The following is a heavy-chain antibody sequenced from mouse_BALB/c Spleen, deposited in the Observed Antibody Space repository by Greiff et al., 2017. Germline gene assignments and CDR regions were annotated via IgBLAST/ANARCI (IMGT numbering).Heavy chain of an antibody. D-gene: IGHD2-4*01. CDR2: ISDGGSYT. Sequence: EVQVVESGGGLVKPGGSLKLSCAASGFTFSDYYMYWVRQTPEKRLEWVATISDGGSYTYYPDSVKGRFTISRDNAKNNLYLQMSSLKSEDTAMYYCARGDYGVGGGMDYWGQGTSVTVSS. V-gene: IGHV5-4*02. J-gene: IGHJ4*01. CDR3: ARGDYGVGGGMDY. CDR1: GFTFSDYY.